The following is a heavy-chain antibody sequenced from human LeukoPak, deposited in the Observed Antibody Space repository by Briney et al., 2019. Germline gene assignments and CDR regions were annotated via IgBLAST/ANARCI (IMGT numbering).Heavy chain of an antibody. J-gene: IGHJ4*02. D-gene: IGHD3-10*01. CDR1: GFTVSSNY. CDR2: IYSGGST. CDR3: ARSQANSFGSGSYIDY. V-gene: IGHV3-66*01. Sequence: PGGSLRLSCVASGFTVSSNYMTWVRQAPGKGLEWVSVIYSGGSTYYADSVRGRFTISRDNSKNTLYLQMNSLRAEDTAVYYCARSQANSFGSGSYIDYWGQGTLVTVSS.